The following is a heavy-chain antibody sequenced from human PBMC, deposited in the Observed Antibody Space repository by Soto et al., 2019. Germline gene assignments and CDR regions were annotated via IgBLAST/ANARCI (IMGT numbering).Heavy chain of an antibody. CDR2: IIPIFGTA. V-gene: IGHV1-69*13. D-gene: IGHD3-22*01. CDR1: GGTFSSYA. J-gene: IGHJ5*02. CDR3: ARGGTYYYDSSGPNWFDP. Sequence: ASVKVSCKASGGTFSSYAISWVRQAPGQGLEWMGGIIPIFGTANYAQKFQGRVTITADESTSTAYMELSSLRSEDTAVYYCARGGTYYYDSSGPNWFDPWGQGTLVTVSS.